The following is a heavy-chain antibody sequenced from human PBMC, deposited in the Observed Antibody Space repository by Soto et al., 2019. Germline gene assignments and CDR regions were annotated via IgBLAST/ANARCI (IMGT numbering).Heavy chain of an antibody. V-gene: IGHV3-23*01. D-gene: IGHD6-19*01. J-gene: IGHJ6*02. CDR3: AKDPSIAVPSGYYYGMDV. Sequence: GGSMRLSCAASGFTFSSYAMSWVRQAPGKGLEWVSAISGSGGSTYYADSVKGRFTISRDNSKNTLYLQMNSLRAEDTAVYYCAKDPSIAVPSGYYYGMDVWGQGTTVTVSS. CDR1: GFTFSSYA. CDR2: ISGSGGST.